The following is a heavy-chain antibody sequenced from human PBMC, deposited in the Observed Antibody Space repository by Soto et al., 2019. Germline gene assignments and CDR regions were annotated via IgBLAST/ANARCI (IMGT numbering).Heavy chain of an antibody. D-gene: IGHD3-22*01. CDR2: INVGNGNT. J-gene: IGHJ4*02. V-gene: IGHV1-3*01. CDR1: GYTFTAYP. Sequence: QVQLVQSGAEVKKPGASVKLSCKASGYTFTAYPMHWVRQAPGQRLEWMGCINVGNGNTKSSQNFQGRVAFTMDTSASTAFMELSSLRSEDTAVYYCARGAYDSAYTRFDQWGQGTLVTVSS. CDR3: ARGAYDSAYTRFDQ.